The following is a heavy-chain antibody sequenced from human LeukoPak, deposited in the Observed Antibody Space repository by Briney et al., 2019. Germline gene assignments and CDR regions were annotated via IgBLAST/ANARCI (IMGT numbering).Heavy chain of an antibody. CDR1: GFTFFNYG. D-gene: IGHD6-13*01. J-gene: IGHJ4*02. CDR2: IWNDGSYK. Sequence: GGSLRLSCAASGFTFFNYGMHWVRQAPGKGLDWVAVIWNDGSYKYYADPVKGRFTISRDNPKNTLYLQMNSLRAEDTAIYYCAKVVQYTASTGTGLDYWGQGTLVTVSS. V-gene: IGHV3-33*06. CDR3: AKVVQYTASTGTGLDY.